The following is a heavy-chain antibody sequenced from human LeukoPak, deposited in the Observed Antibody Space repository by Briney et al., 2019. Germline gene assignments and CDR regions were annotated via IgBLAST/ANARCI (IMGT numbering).Heavy chain of an antibody. J-gene: IGHJ4*02. V-gene: IGHV4-59*01. CDR2: IYYSGST. D-gene: IGHD2-21*01. CDR3: ARARKLAYCGGDCLYYFDY. CDR1: GGSISSYY. Sequence: SETLSLTCTVSGGSISSYYWSWIRQPPGKGLEWIGYIYYSGSTNYNPSLKSRVTISVDTSKNQFSLKLSSVTAADTAVYYCARARKLAYCGGDCLYYFDYWGQGTLVTVSS.